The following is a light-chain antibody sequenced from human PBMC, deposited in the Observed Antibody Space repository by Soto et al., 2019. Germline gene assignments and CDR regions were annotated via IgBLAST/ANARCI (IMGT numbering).Light chain of an antibody. CDR3: QRYDGY. V-gene: IGKV1-5*01. CDR2: DAS. Sequence: DSQMTQSPSTLSASVGDRVTITCRASQTMSTWLAWYQQKPGKAPKLLIYDASSLRSGVPSRFSGSVSGTEFTLTINSLQPDDFATYYCQRYDGYFGQGTKLEIK. J-gene: IGKJ2*01. CDR1: QTMSTW.